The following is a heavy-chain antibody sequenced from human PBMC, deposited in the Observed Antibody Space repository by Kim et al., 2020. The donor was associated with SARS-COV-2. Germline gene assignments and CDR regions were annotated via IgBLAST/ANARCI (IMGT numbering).Heavy chain of an antibody. CDR3: ARDYQASGNYYSDY. D-gene: IGHD4-4*01. J-gene: IGHJ4*02. Sequence: VDSVRGRFTISRDNAQNFLYLHMNSLRAEDTAIYYCARDYQASGNYYSDYWGQGTLVTVSS. V-gene: IGHV3-7*01.